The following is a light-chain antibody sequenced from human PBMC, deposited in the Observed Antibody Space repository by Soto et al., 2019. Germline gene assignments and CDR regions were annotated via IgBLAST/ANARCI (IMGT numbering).Light chain of an antibody. V-gene: IGLV1-40*01. CDR1: SSNIGAGYD. J-gene: IGLJ2*01. Sequence: QSVLTQPPSVSGAPGQRVTSSCTGISSNIGAGYDVHWYQQLPGRAPKLLIYGNTNRPSGVPDRFSGSKSGTSASLAITGLQAEDEADYYCLSFDSSLSVVFGGGTKLTVL. CDR3: LSFDSSLSVV. CDR2: GNT.